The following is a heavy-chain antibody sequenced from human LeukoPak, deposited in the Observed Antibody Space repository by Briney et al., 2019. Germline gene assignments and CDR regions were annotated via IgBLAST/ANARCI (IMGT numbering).Heavy chain of an antibody. D-gene: IGHD2-15*01. CDR1: GHTFTSYA. CDR2: ISAYNGNT. Sequence: ASVKVSCKASGHTFTSYAISWVRQAPGQGLEWMGWISAYNGNTIYAQKLQGRVTMTTDTSTSTAYMELRSLRSDDTAVYYYARDLDIVVVAAARDAFDIWGQGTMVTVSS. V-gene: IGHV1-18*01. CDR3: ARDLDIVVVAAARDAFDI. J-gene: IGHJ3*02.